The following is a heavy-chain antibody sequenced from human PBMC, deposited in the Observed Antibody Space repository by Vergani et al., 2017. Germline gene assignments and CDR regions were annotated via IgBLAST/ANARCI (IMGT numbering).Heavy chain of an antibody. CDR3: ARGYYDSSGYYFAEYFQH. CDR1: GGSISSGDYY. CDR2: LFYGATA. J-gene: IGHJ1*01. Sequence: QVQLQESGPGLVKPSQTLSLTCTVSGGSISSGDYYWSWIRQPPGKGLEWIGSLFYGATAYYNPSLESRVIISIVTSKNQFSLRLSSVTAADTAVYYCARGYYDSSGYYFAEYFQHWGQGTLVTVSS. V-gene: IGHV4-30-4*08. D-gene: IGHD3-22*01.